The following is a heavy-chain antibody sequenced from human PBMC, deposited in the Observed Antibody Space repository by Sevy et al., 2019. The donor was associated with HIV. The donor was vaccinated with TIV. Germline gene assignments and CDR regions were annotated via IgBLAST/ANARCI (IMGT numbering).Heavy chain of an antibody. Sequence: ASVKVSCKASGRTFSNYALSWVRQAPGQGLEWMGGIIPMFGRANYVQKFQGRVTITADESTSTAYMELNSPRSEDTAVYFCARSISWYASFDSWGQGTLVTVSS. CDR2: IIPMFGRA. CDR3: ARSISWYASFDS. CDR1: GRTFSNYA. J-gene: IGHJ4*02. D-gene: IGHD6-13*01. V-gene: IGHV1-69*13.